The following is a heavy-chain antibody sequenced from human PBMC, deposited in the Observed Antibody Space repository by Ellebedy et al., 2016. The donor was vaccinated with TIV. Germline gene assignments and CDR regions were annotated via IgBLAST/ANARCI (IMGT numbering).Heavy chain of an antibody. Sequence: GGSLRLSCAASGFDFIDFNMDWVRQVPGKGLEWVARTRSKAQSFTTEYAASVQGRFVISRESPMNLLYLQMNSLKTEDTAVYYCVEVGPGYDAFDMWGQGTMVTVSS. CDR1: GFDFIDFN. CDR2: TRSKAQSFTT. D-gene: IGHD1-26*01. V-gene: IGHV3-72*01. CDR3: VEVGPGYDAFDM. J-gene: IGHJ3*02.